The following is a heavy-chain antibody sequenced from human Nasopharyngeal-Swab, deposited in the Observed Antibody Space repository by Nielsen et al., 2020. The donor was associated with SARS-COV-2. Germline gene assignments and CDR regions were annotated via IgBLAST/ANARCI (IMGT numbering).Heavy chain of an antibody. CDR2: IWYDGSNK. J-gene: IGHJ4*02. V-gene: IGHV3-33*01. Sequence: GGSLRLSCAASGFTFSSYSMHWVRQAPGKGLEWVAVIWYDGSNKYYADSVKGRFTISRDNSKNTLYLQMDSLRGEDTAVYYCARDAPAHYGAFYWGRGTLVTVSS. D-gene: IGHD4-17*01. CDR1: GFTFSSYS. CDR3: ARDAPAHYGAFY.